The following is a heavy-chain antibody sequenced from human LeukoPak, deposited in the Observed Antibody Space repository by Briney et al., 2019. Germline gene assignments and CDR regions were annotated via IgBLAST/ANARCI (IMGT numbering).Heavy chain of an antibody. J-gene: IGHJ3*02. CDR1: GYTFTAYY. V-gene: IGHV1-2*02. CDR2: INLKSGGT. CDR3: ARDDAHNTQNAFDI. Sequence: ASVKVSCTASGYTFTAYYMHLVRQAPGPGLEWMGWINLKSGGTNYAQKFQGRVTMTRDTSISTAFMNLSRLRSDDTAVYFCARDDAHNTQNAFDIWGQGTMVTVSS. D-gene: IGHD2-2*02.